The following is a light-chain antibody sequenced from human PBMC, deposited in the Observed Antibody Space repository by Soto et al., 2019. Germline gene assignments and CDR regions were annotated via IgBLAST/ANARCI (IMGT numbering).Light chain of an antibody. Sequence: EIVMTQSPATLSASPGERATLSCRSSQSVSTNLAWYQQKPGQAPRLLIYAASNRATGVPARFSVSWSGTEFTLTISSLQSEDFAVYYCQQYNNWITFGQGTRLEIK. CDR2: AAS. CDR3: QQYNNWIT. V-gene: IGKV3-15*01. CDR1: QSVSTN. J-gene: IGKJ5*01.